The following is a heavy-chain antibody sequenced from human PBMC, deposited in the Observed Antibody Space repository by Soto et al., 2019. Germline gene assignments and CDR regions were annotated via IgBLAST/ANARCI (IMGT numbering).Heavy chain of an antibody. CDR2: IVVGSGNT. CDR3: AADRRGPGLADY. CDR1: GFTFTSSA. D-gene: IGHD2-8*02. Sequence: ASVKVSCKASGFTFTSSAMQWVRQARGQRLEWIGWIVVGSGNTNYAQKFQERVTITRDMSTSTAYMELSSLRSEDTAVYYCAADRRGPGLADYWGQGTLVPVSS. V-gene: IGHV1-58*02. J-gene: IGHJ4*02.